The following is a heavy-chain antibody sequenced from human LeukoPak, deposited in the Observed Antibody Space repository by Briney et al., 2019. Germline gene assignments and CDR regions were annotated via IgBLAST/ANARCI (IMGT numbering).Heavy chain of an antibody. CDR2: ISGSGHST. Sequence: QPGGSLRLSCAASGFTFTGYAMSWVRQAPGKGLEWVSAISGSGHSTDYADSVKGRFTISRDNSKNTLYLQMNSLRAEDTAVYYCAKDRDSRGWFDPWGQGTLVTVSS. D-gene: IGHD5-24*01. CDR3: AKDRDSRGWFDP. V-gene: IGHV3-23*01. J-gene: IGHJ5*02. CDR1: GFTFTGYA.